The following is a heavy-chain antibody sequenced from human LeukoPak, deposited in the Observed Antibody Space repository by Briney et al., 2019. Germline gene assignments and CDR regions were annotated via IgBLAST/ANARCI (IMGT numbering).Heavy chain of an antibody. J-gene: IGHJ4*02. CDR2: INPSGGST. CDR1: GYTFTGYY. CDR3: ARGEVDYYDSSLFDY. D-gene: IGHD3-22*01. Sequence: ASVKVSCKASGYTFTGYYMHWVRQAPGQGLEWMGIINPSGGSTSYAQKFQGRVTMTRDMPTSTVYMELSSLRSEDTAVYYCARGEVDYYDSSLFDYWGQGTLVTVSS. V-gene: IGHV1-46*01.